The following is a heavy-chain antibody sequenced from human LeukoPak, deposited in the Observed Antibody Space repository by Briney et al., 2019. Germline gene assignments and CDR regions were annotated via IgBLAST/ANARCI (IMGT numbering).Heavy chain of an antibody. V-gene: IGHV4-59*08. CDR1: GGSISSYY. Sequence: SETLPLTCTVSGGSISSYYWSWIRQPPGKGLEWIGYIYYSGSTNYNPSLKSRVTISVDTSKNQFSLKLSSVTAADTAVYYCSGGYYYYYGMDVWGQGTTVTVSS. CDR2: IYYSGST. J-gene: IGHJ6*02. D-gene: IGHD3-10*01. CDR3: SGGYYYYYGMDV.